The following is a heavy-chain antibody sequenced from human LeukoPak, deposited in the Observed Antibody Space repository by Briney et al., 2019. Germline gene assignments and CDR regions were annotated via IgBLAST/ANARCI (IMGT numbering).Heavy chain of an antibody. CDR1: GVTVSSNC. Sequence: GGSLRLSCEVSGVTVSSNCMSCVRQAPRKGLEWVAVIYSGGSTYYADSVKGRFIISRDSSKNTLSLQMNSLRAEDTAVYYCATMAAAAYKYYYYYYMDVWGKGTTVTISS. V-gene: IGHV3-66*01. CDR3: ATMAAAAYKYYYYYYMDV. D-gene: IGHD6-13*01. CDR2: IYSGGST. J-gene: IGHJ6*03.